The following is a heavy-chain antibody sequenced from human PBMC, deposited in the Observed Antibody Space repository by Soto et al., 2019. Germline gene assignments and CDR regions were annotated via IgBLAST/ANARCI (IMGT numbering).Heavy chain of an antibody. V-gene: IGHV1-69*13. CDR2: IIPIFGTA. Sequence: ASVKVSCEACGGSFSSYAISWVRQAPGQGLEWMGGIIPIFGTANYAQKFQGRVTITADESTSTAYMELSSLRSEDTAMYYCARVDTAMALSFYFDYWGQGTLVTVSS. D-gene: IGHD5-18*01. J-gene: IGHJ4*02. CDR3: ARVDTAMALSFYFDY. CDR1: GGSFSSYA.